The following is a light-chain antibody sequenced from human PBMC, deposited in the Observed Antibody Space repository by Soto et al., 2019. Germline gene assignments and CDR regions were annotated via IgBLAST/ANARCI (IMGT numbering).Light chain of an antibody. V-gene: IGKV3-15*01. J-gene: IGKJ3*01. CDR3: QQYNNWPPVIFT. Sequence: EMVMTQSPATLSVSPGERATLSCRASQSVSSNLAWYQQKPGQAPRLLIYGASTRATGIPARFSGSGSGTEFTLTISSLQSEDFAVYYCQQYNNWPPVIFTFGPGTKVDIK. CDR1: QSVSSN. CDR2: GAS.